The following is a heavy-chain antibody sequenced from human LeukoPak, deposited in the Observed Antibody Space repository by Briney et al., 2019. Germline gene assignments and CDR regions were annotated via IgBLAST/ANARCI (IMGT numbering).Heavy chain of an antibody. V-gene: IGHV4-59*01. J-gene: IGHJ4*02. CDR2: IHDNGRT. CDR3: ARATALLTHYDFWRGYLDY. D-gene: IGHD3-3*01. Sequence: PSETLSLTCSVSGGPISGYLWSWIRQPPGKGLEWIGYIHDNGRTTYNPSLRSRVTISIDTSKSQFSLKLNSLTTTDTAVYYCARATALLTHYDFWRGYLDYWGQGTLVTVSS. CDR1: GGPISGYL.